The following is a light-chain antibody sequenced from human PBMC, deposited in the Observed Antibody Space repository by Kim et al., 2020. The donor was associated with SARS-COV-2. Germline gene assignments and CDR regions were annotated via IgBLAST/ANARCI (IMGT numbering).Light chain of an antibody. Sequence: SASVGDRLTITCRASQSISIWLAWYQQKPGKAPKVLIYRASNLQSGVPSRFSGSGSGTEFTLTINSLQPDDFATYYCQHYTGYPLTFGGGTKLEI. V-gene: IGKV1-5*03. J-gene: IGKJ4*01. CDR1: QSISIW. CDR3: QHYTGYPLT. CDR2: RAS.